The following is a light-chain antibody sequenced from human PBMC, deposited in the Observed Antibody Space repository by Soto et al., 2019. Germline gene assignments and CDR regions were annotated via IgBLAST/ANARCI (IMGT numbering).Light chain of an antibody. CDR3: QQSYSTPLT. CDR1: QSVTSF. CDR2: AAS. J-gene: IGKJ4*01. V-gene: IGKV1-39*01. Sequence: DIQMTQSPSSLSASVGDRVTITCRASQSVTSFLNWYQQKPGKAPKVLLYAASSLESGVPSRFSGSGSGTDFTLTISSLQPEDSATYYCQQSYSTPLTFGGGTKVEI.